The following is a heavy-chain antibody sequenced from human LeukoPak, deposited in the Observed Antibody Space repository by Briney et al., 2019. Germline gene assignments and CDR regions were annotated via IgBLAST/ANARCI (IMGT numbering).Heavy chain of an antibody. CDR3: ARQDSSSWHAFDI. D-gene: IGHD6-13*01. CDR1: GYSISSSNW. Sequence: SETLSLTCAVSGYSISSSNWWGWIRQPPGKGLEWIDYIYYSGSTNYNPSLKSRVTISVDTSKNQFSLNLSSVTAADTAMYYCARQDSSSWHAFDIWGQGTMVTVSS. V-gene: IGHV4-28*01. CDR2: IYYSGST. J-gene: IGHJ3*02.